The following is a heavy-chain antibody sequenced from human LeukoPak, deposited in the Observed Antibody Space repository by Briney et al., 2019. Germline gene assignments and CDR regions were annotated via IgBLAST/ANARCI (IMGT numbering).Heavy chain of an antibody. V-gene: IGHV4-38-2*02. CDR3: ARRHSSGWFYY. J-gene: IGHJ4*02. CDR2: IYRSGST. Sequence: TETLSLTCTVSGYSISNGYYWDWIRQPPGRGLEWIGNIYRSGSTSYNPSLKSRVTISVDTSKNQFSLKVNSVTAADTAVYYCARRHSSGWFYYWGQGTLVTVSS. D-gene: IGHD6-19*01. CDR1: GYSISNGYY.